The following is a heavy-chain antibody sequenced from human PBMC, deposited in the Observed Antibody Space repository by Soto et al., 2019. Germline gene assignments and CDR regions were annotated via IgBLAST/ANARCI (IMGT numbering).Heavy chain of an antibody. D-gene: IGHD4-17*01. CDR3: ARGRTYGDV. CDR1: GFTFSSYA. J-gene: IGHJ6*02. Sequence: GGSLRLSCAASGFTFSSYAMHWVRQAPGKGLEWVAVISYDGSNKYYADSVKGRFTISRDNSKNTLYLQMNSLRAEDTAVYYCARGRTYGDVWGQGTTVTVSS. CDR2: ISYDGSNK. V-gene: IGHV3-30-3*01.